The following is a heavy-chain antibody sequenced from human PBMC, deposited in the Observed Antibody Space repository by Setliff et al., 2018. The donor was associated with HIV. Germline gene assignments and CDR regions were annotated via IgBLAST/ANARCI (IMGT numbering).Heavy chain of an antibody. CDR2: ISRDGIER. CDR3: ARVSYCSGASCLSDY. V-gene: IGHV3-7*03. CDR1: GFIFDDYW. J-gene: IGHJ4*02. Sequence: GGSLRLSCAASGFIFDDYWMNWLRQAPGKGLEWMASISRDGIERYYLDSVRGRFSISRDNAKNSLYLHMNSLRAEDTAVYFCARVSYCSGASCLSDYWGQGSLVTVSS. D-gene: IGHD2-15*01.